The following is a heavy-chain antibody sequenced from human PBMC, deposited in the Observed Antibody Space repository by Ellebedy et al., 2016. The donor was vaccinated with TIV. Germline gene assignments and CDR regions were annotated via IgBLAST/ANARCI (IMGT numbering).Heavy chain of an antibody. CDR1: GYTFGTYG. J-gene: IGHJ4*02. D-gene: IGHD1-26*01. V-gene: IGHV1-18*01. CDR3: ARGEVLLDY. Sequence: ASVKVSCKPSGYTFGTYGITCVRQAPGQGLDWMGWTAPNDGRTNYAQKLQGRVTITTDTSTSTAYMELRSLRSEDTAVYYCARGEVLLDYWGQGTLVTVSS. CDR2: TAPNDGRT.